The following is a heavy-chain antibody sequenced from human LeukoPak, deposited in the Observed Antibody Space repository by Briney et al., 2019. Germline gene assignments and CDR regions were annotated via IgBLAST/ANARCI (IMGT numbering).Heavy chain of an antibody. V-gene: IGHV4-59*02. D-gene: IGHD6-19*01. CDR1: GFTVSSNY. J-gene: IGHJ4*02. Sequence: GSLRLSCAASGFTVSSNYMSWIRQPPGKGLEWIGYIYYSGSTNYNPSLKSRVTISVDTSKNQFSLKLSSVTAADTAVYYCARLSVAFDYWGQGTLVTVSS. CDR3: ARLSVAFDY. CDR2: IYYSGST.